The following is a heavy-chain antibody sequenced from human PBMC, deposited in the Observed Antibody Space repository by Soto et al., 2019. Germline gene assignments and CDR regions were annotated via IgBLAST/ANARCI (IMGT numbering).Heavy chain of an antibody. CDR2: LNPGNGNT. CDR3: ARGCYFDSSNYLAY. J-gene: IGHJ4*02. CDR1: GYTFTSYG. V-gene: IGHV1-3*01. Sequence: ASVKVSCKASGYTFTSYGINWVRQAPGRGLEWMGWLNPGNGNTKYSQQFQGIVIIDRDTSTSTAYMELSSLRSEDTAVYYCARGCYFDSSNYLAYWGLGTLVTVSS. D-gene: IGHD3-22*01.